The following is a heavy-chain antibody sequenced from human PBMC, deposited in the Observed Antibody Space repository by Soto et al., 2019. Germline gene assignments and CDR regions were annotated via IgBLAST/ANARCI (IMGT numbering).Heavy chain of an antibody. Sequence: GGSLRLSCAASGFTFSSYSMNWVRQAPGKGLEWVSSISSSSSYIYYADSVKGRFTISRDNAKNSLYLQMNSLRAEDTAVYYCARDRDIVVVVAAAEEWYYYGMDVWGQGTTGTVAS. CDR2: ISSSSSYI. CDR3: ARDRDIVVVVAAAEEWYYYGMDV. J-gene: IGHJ6*02. CDR1: GFTFSSYS. V-gene: IGHV3-21*01. D-gene: IGHD2-15*01.